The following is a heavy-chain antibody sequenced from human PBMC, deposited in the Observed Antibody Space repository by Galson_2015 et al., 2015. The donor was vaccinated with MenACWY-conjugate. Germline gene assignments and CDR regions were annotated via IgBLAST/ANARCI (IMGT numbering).Heavy chain of an antibody. CDR1: GFTFNNYW. CDR2: IKADGSFS. V-gene: IGHV3-74*01. CDR3: ARDNNWSFDS. Sequence: SLRLSCAASGFTFNNYWMHWVRQPPGKGLEWMSYIKADGSFSNYVDSVKGRFTISTDNAKNMVYLQMDGLGDEDTAVYFCARDNNWSFDSWGQGTLVTVSS. D-gene: IGHD1-1*01. J-gene: IGHJ4*02.